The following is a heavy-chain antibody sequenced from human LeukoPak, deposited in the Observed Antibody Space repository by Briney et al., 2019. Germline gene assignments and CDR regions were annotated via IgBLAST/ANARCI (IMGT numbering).Heavy chain of an antibody. CDR1: GFTFGSYA. CDR3: ARVDGGNSE. Sequence: QPGGSLRLSCAASGFTFGSYAMNWVRQAPGKGLEWVSTISGSGGSTYYADSVKGRFTISRDNSKNTLYLQMNSLRAEDTAVYYCARVDGGNSEWGQGTLVTVSS. V-gene: IGHV3-23*01. CDR2: ISGSGGST. J-gene: IGHJ4*02. D-gene: IGHD4-23*01.